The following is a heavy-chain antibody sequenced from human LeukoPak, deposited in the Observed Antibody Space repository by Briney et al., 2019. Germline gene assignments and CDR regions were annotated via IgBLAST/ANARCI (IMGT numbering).Heavy chain of an antibody. CDR3: ARVLLWLGESNWFDP. CDR2: IYHSGST. V-gene: IGHV4-30-2*01. J-gene: IGHJ5*02. CDR1: GGSISSGGYS. Sequence: PSETLSLTCAVSGGSISSGGYSWSWIRQPPGKGLEWIGYIYHSGSTYYNPSLKSRVTISVDRSKNQFSLKLSSVTAADTAVYYCARVLLWLGESNWFDPWGQGTLVTVSS. D-gene: IGHD3-10*01.